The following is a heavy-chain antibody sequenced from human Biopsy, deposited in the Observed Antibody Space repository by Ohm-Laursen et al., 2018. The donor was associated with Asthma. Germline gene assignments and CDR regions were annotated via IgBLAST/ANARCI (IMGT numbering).Heavy chain of an antibody. Sequence: ASVKVSCKASGDSFSNYAISWVRQAPGQGLEWMGGLIPVLGTPDHAQMFEGRVTITADESTSTAYMELSSLSSEDTAVYYFARGCCCPHRIVYYYPGLEVWGQGTTVTVSS. V-gene: IGHV1-69*13. CDR2: LIPVLGTP. CDR1: GDSFSNYA. CDR3: ARGCCCPHRIVYYYPGLEV. J-gene: IGHJ6*02. D-gene: IGHD2-15*01.